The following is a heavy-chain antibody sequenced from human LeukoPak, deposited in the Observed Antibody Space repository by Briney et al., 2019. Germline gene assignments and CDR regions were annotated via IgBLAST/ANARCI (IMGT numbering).Heavy chain of an antibody. CDR3: ARVKGDAFNI. J-gene: IGHJ3*02. V-gene: IGHV3-20*04. Sequence: RSGGSLRLSCAASGFTFDDYGMSWVRQAPGKGLEWVSGINWNGGITSYADSVKGRFTISRDNVKNSLYLQMNSLRGEDTAFYYCARVKGDAFNIWGQGTMVTVSS. CDR2: INWNGGIT. CDR1: GFTFDDYG.